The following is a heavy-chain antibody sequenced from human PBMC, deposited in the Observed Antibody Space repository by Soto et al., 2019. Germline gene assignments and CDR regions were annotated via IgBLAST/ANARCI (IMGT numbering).Heavy chain of an antibody. CDR3: ARDIRYCSSTSCYSWFDP. J-gene: IGHJ5*02. Sequence: QVQLVQSGAEVKKPGSSVKVSCKASGGTFSSYAISWVRQAPGQGLEWRGGIIPIFGTANYAQKCQGRVTITADKSTSTAYMELSSLRSEDTAVYYCARDIRYCSSTSCYSWFDPWGQGTLVTVSS. V-gene: IGHV1-69*06. D-gene: IGHD2-2*01. CDR1: GGTFSSYA. CDR2: IIPIFGTA.